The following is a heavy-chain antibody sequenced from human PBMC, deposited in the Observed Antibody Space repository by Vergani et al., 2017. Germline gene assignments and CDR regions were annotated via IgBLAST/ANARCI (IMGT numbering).Heavy chain of an antibody. D-gene: IGHD4-17*01. V-gene: IGHV4-38-2*01. CDR3: ARRNYGDHDY. CDR2: IYHSGST. Sequence: QVQLQESGPGLVKPSETLSLTCAVSGYSISSGYYWGWIRQPPGKGLEWIGSIYHSGSTYYNPSLKSRVTISVDTSKNQFSLKPSSVTAADTAVYYCARRNYGDHDYWGQGTLVTVSS. CDR1: GYSISSGYY. J-gene: IGHJ4*02.